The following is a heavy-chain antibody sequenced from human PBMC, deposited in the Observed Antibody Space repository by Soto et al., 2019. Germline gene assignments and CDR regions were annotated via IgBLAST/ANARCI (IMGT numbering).Heavy chain of an antibody. CDR2: ISANGDNV. Sequence: GGSLRLSCVASGFTVDDFAMHWVRQAPGKGLEWVSGISANGDNVDYADSVKGRFTVSRDNAKNSLFLQMNSLRPEDTALYYCAKDMKWGGMTTIHYFDSWGQGT. CDR3: AKDMKWGGMTTIHYFDS. D-gene: IGHD4-17*01. J-gene: IGHJ4*02. CDR1: GFTVDDFA. V-gene: IGHV3-9*01.